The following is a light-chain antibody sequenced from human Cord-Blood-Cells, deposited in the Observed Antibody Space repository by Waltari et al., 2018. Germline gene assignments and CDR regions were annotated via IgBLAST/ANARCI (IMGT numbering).Light chain of an antibody. CDR3: SSYTSSSTPWV. Sequence: QSALTQPASVSGSPGQPITISCTGPSSDVGGYNSVSWYQQHPGKAPKLMIYDVSNRPSGVSNRFSGSKSGNTASLTISGLQAEDEADYYCSSYTSSSTPWVFGGGTKLTVL. CDR1: SSDVGGYNS. CDR2: DVS. V-gene: IGLV2-14*01. J-gene: IGLJ3*02.